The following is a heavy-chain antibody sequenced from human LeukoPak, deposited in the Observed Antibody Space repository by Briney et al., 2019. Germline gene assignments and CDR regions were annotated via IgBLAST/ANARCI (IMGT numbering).Heavy chain of an antibody. Sequence: GGSLRLSCAASGFTFSSYAMHWVRQAPGKGLEYVSAISSNGGSTYYANSVKGRFTISRDNSKNTLYLQMGSLRAEDMAVYYCARGSDGGYGYWGQGTLVTVSS. CDR3: ARGSDGGYGY. D-gene: IGHD5-12*01. J-gene: IGHJ4*02. CDR1: GFTFSSYA. CDR2: ISSNGGST. V-gene: IGHV3-64*01.